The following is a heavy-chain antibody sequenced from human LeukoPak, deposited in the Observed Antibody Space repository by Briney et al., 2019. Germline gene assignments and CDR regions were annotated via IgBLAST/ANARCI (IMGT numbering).Heavy chain of an antibody. CDR3: AKAHNKREDSGYSSSWEVDY. D-gene: IGHD6-13*01. Sequence: GGTLRLSCAASGFIFSSHGMNWVRQAPGKGLEWVSGISPSGDITYYADSVKGRFTISRDNSKNTLYLQMNSLRAEDTAVYYCAKAHNKREDSGYSSSWEVDYWGQGTLVTVSS. J-gene: IGHJ4*02. CDR2: ISPSGDIT. V-gene: IGHV3-23*01. CDR1: GFIFSSHG.